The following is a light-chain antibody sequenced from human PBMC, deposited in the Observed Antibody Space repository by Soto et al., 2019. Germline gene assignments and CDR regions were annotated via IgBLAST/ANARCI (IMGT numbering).Light chain of an antibody. Sequence: ETRMTQSPATLSVSPGERATLSCRASQSVSSYLAWYQQKPGQAPRLLIYGASTRATGIPARFSGSGSGTEFTLTISSLQSEDFAEYHCQQYNNWPQTFGQGTKVDIK. CDR2: GAS. CDR3: QQYNNWPQT. J-gene: IGKJ1*01. CDR1: QSVSSY. V-gene: IGKV3-15*01.